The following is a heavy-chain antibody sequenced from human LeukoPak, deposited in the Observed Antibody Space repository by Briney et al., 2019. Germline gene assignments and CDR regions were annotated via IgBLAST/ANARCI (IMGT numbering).Heavy chain of an antibody. Sequence: ASVKVSCKASGYTFTSYGISWVRQAPGQGLEWMGWIITYNGNTNYAQKLQGRVTMTTDTSTSTAYMELRSLRSDDTAVYYCARGRFSSIGYCSSTSCHEEVIFPGLVDYWGQGTLVTVSS. J-gene: IGHJ4*02. V-gene: IGHV1-18*01. D-gene: IGHD2-2*01. CDR3: ARGRFSSIGYCSSTSCHEEVIFPGLVDY. CDR2: IITYNGNT. CDR1: GYTFTSYG.